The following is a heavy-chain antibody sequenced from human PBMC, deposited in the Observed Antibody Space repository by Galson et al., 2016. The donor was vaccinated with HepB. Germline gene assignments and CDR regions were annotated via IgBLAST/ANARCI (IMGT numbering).Heavy chain of an antibody. CDR1: GFTFSSYA. CDR3: AKDSGAYYYDSSGYRRNAFDI. CDR2: ISGSGGTT. J-gene: IGHJ3*02. V-gene: IGHV3-23*01. Sequence: SLRLSCAASGFTFSSYAMSWVRQAPGKGLEWVSAISGSGGTTYYADSLKGRFTISRDNAKNSLYLQMNSLRAGDTALYYCAKDSGAYYYDSSGYRRNAFDIWGQGTMVTVSS. D-gene: IGHD3-22*01.